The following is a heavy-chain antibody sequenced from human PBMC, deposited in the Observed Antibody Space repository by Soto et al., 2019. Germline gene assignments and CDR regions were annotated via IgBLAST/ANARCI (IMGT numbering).Heavy chain of an antibody. CDR1: GGSFSGYY. J-gene: IGHJ3*02. CDR3: ARVGGTITQLVYAFDI. CDR2: INHSGST. V-gene: IGHV4-34*01. D-gene: IGHD6-6*01. Sequence: SETLSLTCAVYGGSFSGYYWSWIRQPPGKGLEWIGEINHSGSTNYNPSLKSRVTISVDTSKNQFSLKLSSVTAADTAVYYCARVGGTITQLVYAFDIWGQGTMVTVS.